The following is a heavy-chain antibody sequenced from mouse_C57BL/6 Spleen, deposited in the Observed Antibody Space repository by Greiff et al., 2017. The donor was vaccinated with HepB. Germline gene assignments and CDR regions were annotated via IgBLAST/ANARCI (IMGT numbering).Heavy chain of an antibody. CDR2: ILPGSGST. D-gene: IGHD2-1*01. Sequence: VQLQQSGAELMKPGASVKLSCKATGYTFTGYWIEWVKQRPGHGLEWIGEILPGSGSTNYNEKFKGKATFTADTSSNTAYMQLSSLTTEDSAIYYCARGGIYYGNYDFWYFDVWGTGTTVTVSS. V-gene: IGHV1-9*01. J-gene: IGHJ1*03. CDR1: GYTFTGYW. CDR3: ARGGIYYGNYDFWYFDV.